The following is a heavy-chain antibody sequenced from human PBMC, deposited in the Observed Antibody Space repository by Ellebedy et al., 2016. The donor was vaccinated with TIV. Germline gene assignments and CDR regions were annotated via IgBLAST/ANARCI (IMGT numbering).Heavy chain of an antibody. CDR2: ISSTGTTI. CDR3: ARGGYFDAFDI. CDR1: GFTFSDYY. J-gene: IGHJ3*02. Sequence: GESLKISCVASGFTFSDYYMSWVRQAPGKGLEWVSYISSTGTTIYYADSVNGRFTISRDSAKNSLYLQMDSLRAEDTAVYYCARGGYFDAFDIWGQGTMVTVSS. V-gene: IGHV3-11*01. D-gene: IGHD5-18*01.